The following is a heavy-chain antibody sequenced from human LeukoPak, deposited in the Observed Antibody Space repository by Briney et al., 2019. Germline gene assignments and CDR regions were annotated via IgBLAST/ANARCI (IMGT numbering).Heavy chain of an antibody. CDR3: ARGYCSGGSCYSYYYYNYMDV. V-gene: IGHV4-59*12. CDR1: GGSISSYY. J-gene: IGHJ6*03. CDR2: IHYSGST. D-gene: IGHD2-15*01. Sequence: PSETLSLTCTVSGGSISSYYWSWIRQPPGKGLEWIGSIHYSGSTNYNPSLKSRVTISVDTSKNQFSLKLSSVTAADTAVYYCARGYCSGGSCYSYYYYNYMDVWGEGTTVTVSS.